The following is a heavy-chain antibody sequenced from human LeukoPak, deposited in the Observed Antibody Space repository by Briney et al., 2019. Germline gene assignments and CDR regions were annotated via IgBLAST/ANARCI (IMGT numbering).Heavy chain of an antibody. CDR1: GYTFTGYY. CDR2: INPNSGGT. D-gene: IGHD2-15*01. CDR3: ARDCSGGSCLFNYYMDV. J-gene: IGHJ6*03. Sequence: ASVKVSCKASGYTFTGYYMHWVRQAPGQGLEWMGWINPNSGGTNYAQKFQGRVTMTRDTSISTAYMELSRLRSDDTAVYYCARDCSGGSCLFNYYMDVWGKGTTVTVSS. V-gene: IGHV1-2*02.